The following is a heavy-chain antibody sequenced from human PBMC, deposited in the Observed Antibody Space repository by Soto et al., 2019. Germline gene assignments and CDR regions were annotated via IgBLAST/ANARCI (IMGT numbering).Heavy chain of an antibody. Sequence: VQLVESGGGVVQPGGSLRLSCAASGFTFSNYAMHWVRQAPGEGLQWVALISYDGGNQYFPDSVKGRFTVSRDNFKSTLYLQMTSLRPEDTGVYYCATGEGFGSGNFLVTHSYYYGMDVWGLGTTVTVSS. V-gene: IGHV3-30*03. D-gene: IGHD3-10*01. CDR1: GFTFSNYA. CDR2: ISYDGGNQ. CDR3: ATGEGFGSGNFLVTHSYYYGMDV. J-gene: IGHJ6*02.